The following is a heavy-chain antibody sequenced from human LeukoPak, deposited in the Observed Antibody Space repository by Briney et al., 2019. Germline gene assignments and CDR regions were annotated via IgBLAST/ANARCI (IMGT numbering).Heavy chain of an antibody. CDR1: GGSISSYY. J-gene: IGHJ5*02. CDR3: ARVPPYCSSTSCYLSWFDP. Sequence: SETLSLTCTVSGGSISSYYWSWIRQPPGKGLEWIGYIYYSGSTNYNPSLKSRVTISVDTSKNQFSLKLSSVTAADTAVYYCARVPPYCSSTSCYLSWFDPWGQGTLVTVSS. V-gene: IGHV4-59*01. CDR2: IYYSGST. D-gene: IGHD2-2*01.